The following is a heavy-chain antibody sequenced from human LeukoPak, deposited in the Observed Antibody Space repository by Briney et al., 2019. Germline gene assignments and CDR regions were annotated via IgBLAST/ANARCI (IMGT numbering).Heavy chain of an antibody. Sequence: PSETLSLTCTVSGGSISSSSYYWGWIRQPPGKGREWIGSIYYSGSTYYNPSLKSRVTISVDTSKNQFSLRLSSVTAAATAVYYCARRHCSGGSCYWTVFDYWGQGTLVTVSS. CDR2: IYYSGST. D-gene: IGHD2-15*01. CDR1: GGSISSSSYY. CDR3: ARRHCSGGSCYWTVFDY. J-gene: IGHJ4*02. V-gene: IGHV4-39*07.